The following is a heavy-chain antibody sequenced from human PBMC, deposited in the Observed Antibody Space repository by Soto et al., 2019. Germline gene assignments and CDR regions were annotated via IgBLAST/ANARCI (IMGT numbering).Heavy chain of an antibody. CDR1: GGSVSSGSYY. CDR2: IYYSGST. V-gene: IGHV4-61*01. Sequence: SETLSLTCPVSGGSVSSGSYYWSWIRQPPGKGLEWIGYIYYSGSTNYNPSLKSRVTISVDTSKNQFSLKLSSVTAADTAVYYCARGPLTVNYFDYWGQGTLVTVSS. J-gene: IGHJ4*02. D-gene: IGHD4-17*01. CDR3: ARGPLTVNYFDY.